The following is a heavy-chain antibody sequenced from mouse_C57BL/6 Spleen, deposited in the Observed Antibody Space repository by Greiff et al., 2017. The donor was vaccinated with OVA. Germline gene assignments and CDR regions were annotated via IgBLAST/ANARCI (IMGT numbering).Heavy chain of an antibody. Sequence: VKLMESGAELMKPGASVKLSCKATGYTFTGYWIEWVKQRPGHGLEWIGEILPGSGRTNYNEKFKGKATFTADTSSNTAYMPRSSLTTEDSAIYYCARSGCYGSSYVAYWGQGTLVTVSA. CDR3: ARSGCYGSSYVAY. D-gene: IGHD1-1*01. J-gene: IGHJ3*01. V-gene: IGHV1-9*01. CDR1: GYTFTGYW. CDR2: ILPGSGRT.